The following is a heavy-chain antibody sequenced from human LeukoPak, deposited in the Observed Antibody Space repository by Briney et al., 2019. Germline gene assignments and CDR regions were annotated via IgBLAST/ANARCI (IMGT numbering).Heavy chain of an antibody. CDR1: GGTFSSYA. V-gene: IGHV1-69*13. CDR2: IIPIFGTA. Sequence: SVKVSCKASGGTFSSYAISWVRQAPGQGLEWMGGIIPIFGTANYAQKFQGRVTIIADESTSTAYMELSSLRSEDTAVYYCARDGYYDFWSGYYHWGQGTLVTVSS. CDR3: ARDGYYDFWSGYYH. J-gene: IGHJ4*02. D-gene: IGHD3-3*01.